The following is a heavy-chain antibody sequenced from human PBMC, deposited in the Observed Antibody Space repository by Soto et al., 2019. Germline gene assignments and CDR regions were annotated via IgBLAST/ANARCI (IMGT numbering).Heavy chain of an antibody. CDR1: GFTFSSYA. D-gene: IGHD3-3*01. CDR2: ISGSGGST. Sequence: HPGGSLRLSCAASGFTFSSYAMSWVRQAPGKGLEWVSAISGSGGSTYYADSVKGRFTISRDNSKNTLYLQMNSLRAEDTAVYYCAKVDDFWSGYSHYYYYGMDVWGQGTTVTVSS. V-gene: IGHV3-23*01. J-gene: IGHJ6*02. CDR3: AKVDDFWSGYSHYYYYGMDV.